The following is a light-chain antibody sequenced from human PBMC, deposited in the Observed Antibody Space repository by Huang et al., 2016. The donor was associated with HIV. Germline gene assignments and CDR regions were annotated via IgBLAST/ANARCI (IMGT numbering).Light chain of an antibody. Sequence: EKVLTQSPGTLSVSPGERATLSCRPSQGIGNSFAWYQRKPGQAPRLLIDETFIRATDIPARFSGGGSEIDFTLTISGLQSEDSAVYYCQQYHEWPRTFGQGTKVEIK. J-gene: IGKJ2*01. CDR1: QGIGNS. CDR2: ETF. CDR3: QQYHEWPRT. V-gene: IGKV3-15*01.